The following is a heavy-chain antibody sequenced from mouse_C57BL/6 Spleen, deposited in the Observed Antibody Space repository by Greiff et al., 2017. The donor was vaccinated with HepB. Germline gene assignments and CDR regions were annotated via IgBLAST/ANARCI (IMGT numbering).Heavy chain of an antibody. CDR3: TSHGSSYDYAMDY. CDR2: IDPGNSDT. J-gene: IGHJ4*01. D-gene: IGHD1-1*01. CDR1: GYTFTSYW. Sequence: VQLQQSGPVLARPGASVKMSCKPSGYTFTSYWMHWVKQRPGQGLEWIGAIDPGNSDTSYNQKFKGKAKLTAVTSASTAYMELSSLTNEDSAVYYCTSHGSSYDYAMDYWGQGTSVTVSS. V-gene: IGHV1-5*01.